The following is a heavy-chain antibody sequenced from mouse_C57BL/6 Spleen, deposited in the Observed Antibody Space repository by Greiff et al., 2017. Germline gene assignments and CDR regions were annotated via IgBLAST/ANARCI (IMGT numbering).Heavy chain of an antibody. CDR2: IDPSDSYT. V-gene: IGHV1-69*01. CDR3: ARSIYAMDY. CDR1: GYTFTSYW. D-gene: IGHD2-10*02. Sequence: QVQLQQPGAELVMPWASVKLSCKASGYTFTSYWMHWVKQRPGQGLEWIGEIDPSDSYTNYNQKFKGKSTLTVDKSSSTAYMQLSSLTSEDSAVYYCARSIYAMDYWGQGTSVTVSS. J-gene: IGHJ4*01.